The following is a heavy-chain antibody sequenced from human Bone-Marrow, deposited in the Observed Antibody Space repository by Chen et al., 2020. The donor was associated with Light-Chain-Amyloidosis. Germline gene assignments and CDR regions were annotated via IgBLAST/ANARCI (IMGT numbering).Heavy chain of an antibody. CDR1: GFSFKDHA. V-gene: IGHV3-23*01. CDR2: ISESGSNT. Sequence: EVRLLESGGDLVQPGESLRLSCVASGFSFKDHAMNWVRQAPGQGLEWVSSISESGSNTDYIDSVRGRFTISRDNYNYILFLQLRSLRVEDTAVYYCAKQYLIGGWGQGTLITVSS. J-gene: IGHJ4*02. D-gene: IGHD2-2*02. CDR3: AKQYLIGG.